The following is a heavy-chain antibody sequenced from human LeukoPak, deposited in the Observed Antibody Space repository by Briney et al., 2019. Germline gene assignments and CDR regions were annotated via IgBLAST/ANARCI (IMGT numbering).Heavy chain of an antibody. Sequence: ASVKVSCKASGYTFTSYYMHWVRQAPGQGLECMGIINPSGGSTSYAQKFQGRVTMTRDTSTSTVYMELSSLRSEDTAVYYCARAYCSSTSCKGRDWFDPWGQGTLVTVSS. V-gene: IGHV1-46*03. CDR2: INPSGGST. CDR1: GYTFTSYY. J-gene: IGHJ5*02. D-gene: IGHD2-2*01. CDR3: ARAYCSSTSCKGRDWFDP.